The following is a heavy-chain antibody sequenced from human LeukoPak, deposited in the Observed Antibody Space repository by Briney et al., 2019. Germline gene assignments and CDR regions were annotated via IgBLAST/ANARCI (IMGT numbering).Heavy chain of an antibody. CDR1: GFIFSIYT. J-gene: IGHJ4*02. V-gene: IGHV3-23*01. CDR3: AKGGKWDVTPFDY. CDR2: ISGPGSST. Sequence: GGSLRLSCTASGFIFSIYTMNWVRQAPGKGLEWVSAISGPGSSTFYADSVKGRFTFSRDNSKNTLYLQVNSLRAEDTAVYYCAKGGKWDVTPFDYWGQGTLVTVSS. D-gene: IGHD1-26*01.